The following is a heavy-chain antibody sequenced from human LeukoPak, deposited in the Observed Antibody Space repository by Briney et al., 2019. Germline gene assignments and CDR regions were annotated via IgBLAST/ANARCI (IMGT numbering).Heavy chain of an antibody. Sequence: GESLKISCEGSGYSFSNYWIGWVRQMAGKGLEWMGIIYPGDYETRYSPSFQGLVTISVDKSISTAYLQWSSLKASDTAMYYCAIPPGYCGNDCSFDHWGQGPLVTVSS. V-gene: IGHV5-51*01. D-gene: IGHD2-21*02. CDR1: GYSFSNYW. J-gene: IGHJ4*02. CDR3: AIPPGYCGNDCSFDH. CDR2: IYPGDYET.